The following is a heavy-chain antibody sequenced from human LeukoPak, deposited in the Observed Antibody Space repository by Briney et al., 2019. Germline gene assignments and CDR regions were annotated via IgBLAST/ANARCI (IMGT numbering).Heavy chain of an antibody. CDR2: IYYSGST. CDR1: GGAISSSSYY. V-gene: IGHV4-61*01. CDR3: ARVADYGDYALPY. J-gene: IGHJ4*02. Sequence: TSETLSLTCTVSGGAISSSSYYWSWIRRPPGKGLEWIGYIYYSGSTNYNPSLKSRVTVSVDTSKNQFSLKLSSVTAAVTAVYYCARVADYGDYALPYWGQGTLVTVSS. D-gene: IGHD4-17*01.